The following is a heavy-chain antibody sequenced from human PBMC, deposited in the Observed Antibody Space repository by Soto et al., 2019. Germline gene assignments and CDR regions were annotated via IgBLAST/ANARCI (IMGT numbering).Heavy chain of an antibody. CDR1: GFTFSSYA. V-gene: IGHV3-30-3*01. CDR2: ISYDGSNK. J-gene: IGHJ3*02. D-gene: IGHD1-26*01. CDR3: ARDPRELPLYAFDI. Sequence: GGSLRLSCAASGFTFSSYAMHWVRQAPGKGLEWVAVISYDGSNKYYADSVKGRFTISRDNSKNTLYLQMNSLRAEDTAVYYCARDPRELPLYAFDIWGQGTMVTVSS.